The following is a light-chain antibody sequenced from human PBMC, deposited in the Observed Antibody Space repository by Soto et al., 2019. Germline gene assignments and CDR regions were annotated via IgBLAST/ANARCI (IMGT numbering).Light chain of an antibody. Sequence: IQMTQSPSTLSASVGDRVTITCRASQSISSWLAWYQQKPGKAPKLLIYKASSLESGVPSRFSGSGSGTEFTLTISSLQPDDFATYYCQQYNRYPFTFGPGTKVDIK. J-gene: IGKJ3*01. CDR1: QSISSW. CDR2: KAS. V-gene: IGKV1-5*03. CDR3: QQYNRYPFT.